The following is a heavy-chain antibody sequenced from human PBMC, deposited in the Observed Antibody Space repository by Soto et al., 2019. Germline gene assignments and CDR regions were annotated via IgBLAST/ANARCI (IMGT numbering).Heavy chain of an antibody. CDR2: IYYSGST. J-gene: IGHJ4*02. CDR1: GGSISSGGYY. D-gene: IGHD3-22*01. Sequence: QVQLQESGPGLVKPSQTLSLTCTVSGGSISSGGYYWSWIRQHPGKGLEWIGYIYYSGSTYYNPSVKRRVTISVDTSKNQFSLKLSSVTAADTAVYYCARDRMIVGAVDYWCQGSLVTVSS. CDR3: ARDRMIVGAVDY. V-gene: IGHV4-31*03.